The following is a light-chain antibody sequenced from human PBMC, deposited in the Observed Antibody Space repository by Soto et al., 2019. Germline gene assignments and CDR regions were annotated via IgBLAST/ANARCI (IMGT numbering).Light chain of an antibody. J-gene: IGKJ2*01. Sequence: DIQMTQSPSYLSASFGYSVPITNRASQSISTYLNWYQQKPGKAPNLLIYTASTLQTGVPSRFTGSGSGTDFTLTVTNMQPEDFATYYCQQSHRTPYTFGQGTKVDIK. CDR2: TAS. V-gene: IGKV1-39*01. CDR1: QSISTY. CDR3: QQSHRTPYT.